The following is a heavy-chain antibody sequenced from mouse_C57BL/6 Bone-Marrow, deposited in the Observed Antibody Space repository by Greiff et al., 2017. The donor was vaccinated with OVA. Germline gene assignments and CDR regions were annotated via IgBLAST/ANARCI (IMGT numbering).Heavy chain of an antibody. D-gene: IGHD1-1*01. Sequence: QVQLQQPGAELVKPGASVKLSCKASGYTFTSYWMHWVKQRPGRGLEWIGRIDPNSGGTKYNEKFKSKATLTVDKPSSTAYRQLSSLTSEDSAVYYWARRHYGSSFHYWYFDVWGTGTTVTVSS. CDR2: IDPNSGGT. V-gene: IGHV1-72*01. CDR3: ARRHYGSSFHYWYFDV. CDR1: GYTFTSYW. J-gene: IGHJ1*03.